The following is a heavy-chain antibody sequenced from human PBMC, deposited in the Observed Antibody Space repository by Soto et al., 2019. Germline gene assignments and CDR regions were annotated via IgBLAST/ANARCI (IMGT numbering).Heavy chain of an antibody. CDR3: VLEVRAKSFDH. J-gene: IGHJ4*02. CDR2: IISSGGST. CDR1: GFTFSDYA. Sequence: QPGGSLRLSCAVSGFTFSDYAMRWVRQAPGKGLEWVSTIISSGGSTYYADSVKGRFTISRDNSKNTLYLQMNSLRAEDTAIYYRVLEVRAKSFDHWGQGTLVTVSS. V-gene: IGHV3-23*01.